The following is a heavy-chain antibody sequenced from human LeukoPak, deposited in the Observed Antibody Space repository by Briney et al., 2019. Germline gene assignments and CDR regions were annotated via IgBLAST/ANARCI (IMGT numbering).Heavy chain of an antibody. CDR1: EFSVSGNY. J-gene: IGHJ4*02. D-gene: IGHD1-1*01. V-gene: IGHV3-66*04. CDR3: ASQLDGTLDY. Sequence: GGSLRLSCAASEFSVSGNYMSWVRQAPGKGLEWVSVISSGGSTYYAESVKGRFTLSRDNAKNSLYLQMNSLRAEDTAVYYCASQLDGTLDYWGQGTVVTVSS. CDR2: ISSGGST.